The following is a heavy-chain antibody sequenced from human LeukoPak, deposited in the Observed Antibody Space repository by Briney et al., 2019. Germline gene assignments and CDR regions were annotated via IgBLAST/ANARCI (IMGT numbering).Heavy chain of an antibody. CDR2: IGVGSGNT. Sequence: SVKVSCKASGFTCTSSTMQWVRQARGQRLEWIGWIGVGSGNTDYVEKFQERVTITRDMSTSTAYMELSSLRSEDTAVYYCAAEGTYYYDGSAAKNWFDPWGQGTLVTVSS. CDR3: AAEGTYYYDGSAAKNWFDP. D-gene: IGHD3-22*01. V-gene: IGHV1-58*02. CDR1: GFTCTSST. J-gene: IGHJ5*02.